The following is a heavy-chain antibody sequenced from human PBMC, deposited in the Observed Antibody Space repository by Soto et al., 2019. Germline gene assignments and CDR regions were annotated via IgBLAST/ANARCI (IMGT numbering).Heavy chain of an antibody. Sequence: QVQLQQWGAGLLKPSETLSLTCAVYGGSFSGHYWSWIRQPPGKGLEWIGEINHSGSTNYNPSLKSRVTISVDTSKNQFSLKLTSVIAADTAVYYCARGFALTEGVDRGAPDKYYLDSWGRGTLVTVSS. CDR1: GGSFSGHY. CDR2: INHSGST. J-gene: IGHJ4*02. D-gene: IGHD2-21*01. CDR3: ARGFALTEGVDRGAPDKYYLDS. V-gene: IGHV4-34*01.